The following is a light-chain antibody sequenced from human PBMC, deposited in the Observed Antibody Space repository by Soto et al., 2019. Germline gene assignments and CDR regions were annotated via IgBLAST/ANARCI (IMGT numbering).Light chain of an antibody. CDR2: EVS. Sequence: LTQPASVSESPGQSIPISGTGTSSDVGGYNYVSWYQQHPGKAPKLMIYEVSNRPAGVSNRFSGSQSGNTASLTISGLQAEDEADYYCSSYTSSSTLLFGGGTQLTVL. J-gene: IGLJ2*01. CDR1: SSDVGGYNY. V-gene: IGLV2-14*01. CDR3: SSYTSSSTLL.